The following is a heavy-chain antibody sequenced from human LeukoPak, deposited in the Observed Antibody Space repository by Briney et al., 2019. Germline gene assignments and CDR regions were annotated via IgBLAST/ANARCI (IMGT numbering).Heavy chain of an antibody. CDR2: IKNDGSDK. D-gene: IGHD5-12*01. CDR3: VNLGYSD. J-gene: IGHJ4*02. CDR1: GFSFSAAW. V-gene: IGHV3-7*01. Sequence: GGSLRLSCEASGFSFSAAWMTWVRQAPGKGLEWMATIKNDGSDKYYVDSAKGRFTLSRDNAKNSVYLQMNSLRVEDTAVYYCVNLGYSDGGQGTLVTVSS.